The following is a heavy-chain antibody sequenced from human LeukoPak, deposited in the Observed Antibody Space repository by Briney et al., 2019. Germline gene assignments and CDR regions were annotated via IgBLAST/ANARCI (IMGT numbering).Heavy chain of an antibody. V-gene: IGHV3-30*04. CDR3: ASSSSVAGNPFDY. CDR2: ISYDGSNK. J-gene: IGHJ4*02. Sequence: GGSLRLSCAASGFTFSSYAMHWVRQAPGKGLEWVAVISYDGSNKYYADSVKGRFTISRDNSKNTLYLQMNSLRAEDTAVYYCASSSSVAGNPFDYWGQGTLVTVSS. D-gene: IGHD6-19*01. CDR1: GFTFSSYA.